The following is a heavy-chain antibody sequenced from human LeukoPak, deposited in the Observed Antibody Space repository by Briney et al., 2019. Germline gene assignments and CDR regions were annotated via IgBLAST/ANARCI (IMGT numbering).Heavy chain of an antibody. Sequence: GRSLRLSCAASGFTFSSYAMHWVRQAPGKGLEWVAFISYDGSNKYYADSVKGRFTISRDNSKNTLYLQMNSLRAEDTAVYYCARGVDSGSSLDYWGRGTLVTVSS. CDR1: GFTFSSYA. CDR2: ISYDGSNK. CDR3: ARGVDSGSSLDY. V-gene: IGHV3-30*04. J-gene: IGHJ4*02. D-gene: IGHD1-26*01.